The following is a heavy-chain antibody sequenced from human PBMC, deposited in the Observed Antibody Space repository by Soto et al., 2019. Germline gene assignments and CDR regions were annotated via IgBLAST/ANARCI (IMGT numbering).Heavy chain of an antibody. Sequence: GGSLRLSCAASGFTFSSYAMSWVRQAPGKGLEWVSAISGSGGSTYYADSVKGLFTISRDNSKNTLYLQMNSLRAEDTAVYYCAKDRDKDYYDSSGYYGDAFDIWGQGTMVTVSS. CDR2: ISGSGGST. V-gene: IGHV3-23*01. D-gene: IGHD3-22*01. CDR3: AKDRDKDYYDSSGYYGDAFDI. CDR1: GFTFSSYA. J-gene: IGHJ3*02.